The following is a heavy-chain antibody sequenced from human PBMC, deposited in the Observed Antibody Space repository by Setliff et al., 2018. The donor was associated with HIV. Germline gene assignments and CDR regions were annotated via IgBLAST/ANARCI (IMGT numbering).Heavy chain of an antibody. CDR1: GGSISSYY. CDR2: IYYSGST. J-gene: IGHJ3*02. Sequence: PSETLSLTCTVSGGSISSYYWSWIRQPPGKGLEWIGYIYYSGSTNYNPSPKSRVTISVDTSKNQFSLKLSSVTAADTAVYYCARVATGPESFDIWGQGTMVTVSS. V-gene: IGHV4-59*01. CDR3: ARVATGPESFDI. D-gene: IGHD3-9*01.